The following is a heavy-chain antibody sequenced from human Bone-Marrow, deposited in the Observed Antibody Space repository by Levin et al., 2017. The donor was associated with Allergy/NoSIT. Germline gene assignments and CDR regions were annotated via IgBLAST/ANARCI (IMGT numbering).Heavy chain of an antibody. CDR2: ISSRGTPI. CDR1: GFTVSNYN. CDR3: AGEGPFYYDSSPLLGFES. D-gene: IGHD3-22*01. J-gene: IGHJ4*02. Sequence: GGSLRLSCAASGFTVSNYNMNWVRQAPGKGLEWVSYISSRGTPIYYADSVKGRFSISRDNAKNSLYLQMNSLRDEDTAVYFCAGEGPFYYDSSPLLGFESWGQGTLVTVSS. V-gene: IGHV3-48*02.